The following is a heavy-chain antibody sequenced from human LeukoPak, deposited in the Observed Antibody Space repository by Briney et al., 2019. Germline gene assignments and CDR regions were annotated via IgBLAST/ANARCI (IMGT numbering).Heavy chain of an antibody. Sequence: ASVKVSCKASGYTFITYAISWVRQAPGQGLEWMGWISAYNGNTNYAQKLQGRVTMTTDTSTSTAYMELRSLRSDDTAVYYCARDYYDSGSYYADYWGQGTLVTVSS. D-gene: IGHD3-10*01. V-gene: IGHV1-18*01. CDR1: GYTFITYA. CDR3: ARDYYDSGSYYADY. CDR2: ISAYNGNT. J-gene: IGHJ4*02.